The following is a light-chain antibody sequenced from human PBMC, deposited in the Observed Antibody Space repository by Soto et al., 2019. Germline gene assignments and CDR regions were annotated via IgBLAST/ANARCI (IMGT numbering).Light chain of an antibody. J-gene: IGKJ1*01. Sequence: EIGMTQSPATLSVSPGERVTLSCRASQSVSSNLAWYQQKPGQAPRLLIYGASTRATGIPARFSGSGSGTEFTLTISSLQSEDFAVYYCQQYNNWPKWTFGQGTKVEIK. V-gene: IGKV3-15*01. CDR3: QQYNNWPKWT. CDR2: GAS. CDR1: QSVSSN.